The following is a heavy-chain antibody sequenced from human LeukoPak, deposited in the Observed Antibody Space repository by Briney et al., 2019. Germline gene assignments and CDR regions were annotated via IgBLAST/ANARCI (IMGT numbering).Heavy chain of an antibody. CDR3: ARVDSGDGGYFDY. CDR1: GFTFSSYS. D-gene: IGHD4/OR15-4a*01. Sequence: GGSLRLSCAASGFTFSSYSMNWVRQAPGKGLEWVSSISSSSSYIYYADSVKGRFTISRDNAKNSLYLQMNSLRVEDTAVYYCARVDSGDGGYFDYWGQGTLVTVSS. V-gene: IGHV3-21*01. CDR2: ISSSSSYI. J-gene: IGHJ4*02.